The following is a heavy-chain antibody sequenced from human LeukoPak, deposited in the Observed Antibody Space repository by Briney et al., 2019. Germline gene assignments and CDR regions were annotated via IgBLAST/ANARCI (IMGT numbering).Heavy chain of an antibody. Sequence: PGGSLRLSCAASGFTFDDYAMHWVRQAPGKGLEWVSGISWNSGSIGYADSVKGRFTISRDNAKNSLYLQMNSLRAEDTALYYCAKDSSSWYWFDYWGQGTLVTVSS. CDR2: ISWNSGSI. D-gene: IGHD6-13*01. V-gene: IGHV3-9*01. J-gene: IGHJ4*02. CDR3: AKDSSSWYWFDY. CDR1: GFTFDDYA.